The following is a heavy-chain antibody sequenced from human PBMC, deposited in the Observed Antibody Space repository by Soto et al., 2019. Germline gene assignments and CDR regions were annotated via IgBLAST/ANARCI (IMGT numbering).Heavy chain of an antibody. CDR2: IKSKTDGGTT. CDR3: TTDRYYDFSYGMDV. CDR1: GFTFSNAW. D-gene: IGHD3-3*01. V-gene: IGHV3-15*07. J-gene: IGHJ6*02. Sequence: GGSLRLSCAASGFTFSNAWMNWVRQAPGKGLEWVGRIKSKTDGGTTDYAAPVKGRFTISRDDSKNTLYLQMNSLKTEDTAVYYCTTDRYYDFSYGMDVWGQGTTVTVSS.